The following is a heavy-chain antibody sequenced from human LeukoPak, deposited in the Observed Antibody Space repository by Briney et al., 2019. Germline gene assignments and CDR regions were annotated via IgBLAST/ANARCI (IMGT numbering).Heavy chain of an antibody. CDR1: GFTFSSYA. J-gene: IGHJ6*02. V-gene: IGHV3-30*04. CDR3: ARDGYCSSTSCYVSYYYYYYGMDV. CDR2: ISYDGSNK. D-gene: IGHD2-2*03. Sequence: GGSLRLSCAASGFTFSSYAMHWVRQAPGKGLEWVAVISYDGSNKYYADSVKGRFTISRDNPKNTLYLQMNSLRAEDTAVYYCARDGYCSSTSCYVSYYYYYYGMDVWGQGTTVTVSS.